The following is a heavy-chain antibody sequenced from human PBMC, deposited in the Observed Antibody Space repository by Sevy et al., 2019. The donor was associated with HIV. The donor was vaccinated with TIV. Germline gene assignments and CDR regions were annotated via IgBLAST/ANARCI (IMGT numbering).Heavy chain of an antibody. CDR2: ISSSSSYI. D-gene: IGHD2-21*02. CDR1: GFTFSSYS. Sequence: GGSLRLSCAASGFTFSSYSMNWVRQAPGKGLGWVSSISSSSSYIYYAGSVKGRFTISRDNAKNSLYLQMNSLRAEDTAVYYCAAGTVVTPYWFDPWGQGTLVTVSS. J-gene: IGHJ5*02. V-gene: IGHV3-21*01. CDR3: AAGTVVTPYWFDP.